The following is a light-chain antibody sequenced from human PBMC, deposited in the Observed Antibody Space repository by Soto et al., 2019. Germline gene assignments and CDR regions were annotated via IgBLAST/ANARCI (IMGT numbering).Light chain of an antibody. Sequence: DIVLTQSPLSLPVTPGEPASITCRPSQSLLYSNGYNYLDWYLQKPGQSPQLLIYLGSNRASGGPDRFSGSGSGTDFTLKISRVEAEDVGVYYCMQPLLTPRTFGQGTKVEIK. CDR1: QSLLYSNGYNY. CDR2: LGS. J-gene: IGKJ1*01. V-gene: IGKV2-28*01. CDR3: MQPLLTPRT.